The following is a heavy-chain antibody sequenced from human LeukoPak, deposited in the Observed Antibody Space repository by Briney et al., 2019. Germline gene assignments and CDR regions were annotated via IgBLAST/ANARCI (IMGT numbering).Heavy chain of an antibody. V-gene: IGHV1-8*03. CDR2: MNPNSSNT. J-gene: IGHJ4*02. CDR3: ARGLGDYSSFSQ. CDR1: GYTFTSYD. D-gene: IGHD2-2*01. Sequence: ASVKVSCKASGYTFTSYDINWVRQAPGQGVEWMGWMNPNSSNTGYSQKFQGIVTITRNTSITTAYMELSSLRSEDTAVYYCARGLGDYSSFSQWGQGTLVTVSS.